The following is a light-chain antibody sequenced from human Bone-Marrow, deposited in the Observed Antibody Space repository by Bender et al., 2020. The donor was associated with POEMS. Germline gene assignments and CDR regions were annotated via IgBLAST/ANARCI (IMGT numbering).Light chain of an antibody. J-gene: IGLJ3*02. V-gene: IGLV3-10*01. CDR2: EDN. Sequence: SYELTQPPSVSVSPGQTARITCSGDALPKQYVYWYQQKSGQAPVLVIYEDNKRPSGIPERFSGSSSGTMATLTISGAHVEDEADYSCYSTDITCNHRGVFGGGTKLTVL. CDR1: ALPKQY. CDR3: YSTDITCNHRGV.